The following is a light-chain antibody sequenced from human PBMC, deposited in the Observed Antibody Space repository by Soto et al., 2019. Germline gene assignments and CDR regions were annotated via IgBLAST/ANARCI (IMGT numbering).Light chain of an antibody. CDR1: QSLSTN. CDR2: GAS. J-gene: IGKJ1*01. Sequence: EIVLTQSPATLSLSPGERATLSCRASQSLSTNLAWYQQKPGQVPRVLIYGASTRATEIPARFSGSGSGTEFTLTIDSLQSEDFAVYYCQQYNNWPRTFGQGTKVDIK. V-gene: IGKV3-15*01. CDR3: QQYNNWPRT.